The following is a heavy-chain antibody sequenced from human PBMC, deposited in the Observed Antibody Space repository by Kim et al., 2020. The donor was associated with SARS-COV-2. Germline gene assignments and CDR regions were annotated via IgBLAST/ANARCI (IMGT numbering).Heavy chain of an antibody. Sequence: GGSLRLSCAASGFTFSSYGMHWVRQAPGKGLEWVAVIWYDGSNKYYADSVKGRFTISRDNSKNTLYLQMNSLRAEDTAVYYCARDRYSSGLNQFWHWYFDLWGRGTLVTVSS. V-gene: IGHV3-33*01. CDR1: GFTFSSYG. D-gene: IGHD6-19*01. CDR2: IWYDGSNK. CDR3: ARDRYSSGLNQFWHWYFDL. J-gene: IGHJ2*01.